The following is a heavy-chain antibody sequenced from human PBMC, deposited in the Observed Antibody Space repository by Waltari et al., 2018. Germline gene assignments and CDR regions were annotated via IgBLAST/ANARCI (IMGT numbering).Heavy chain of an antibody. CDR1: GYSISSGYY. CDR2: IYHSGGT. D-gene: IGHD3-9*01. Sequence: QVQLQESGPGLVKPSETLSLTCAVSGYSISSGYYWGWIRQPPGKGLEWIGSIYHSGGTYYNPPLKSRVTISVDTSKNQFSLKLSSVTAADTAVYYCARLEILTGYSYFDYWGQGTLVTVSS. J-gene: IGHJ4*02. V-gene: IGHV4-38-2*01. CDR3: ARLEILTGYSYFDY.